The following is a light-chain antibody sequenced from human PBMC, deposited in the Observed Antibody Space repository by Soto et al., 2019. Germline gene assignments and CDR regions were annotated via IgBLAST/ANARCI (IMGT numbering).Light chain of an antibody. J-gene: IGKJ4*01. Sequence: AIRLTQSPCLLSASVGDRVTITCRASQVIDSSFAWYQQKPGKAPKLLIYAASTLQSGVPSRFSGSGSGTDFTLTISCLQSEDFATYYCQQYYSYPLTFGGGTKVDNK. CDR2: AAS. V-gene: IGKV1-8*01. CDR3: QQYYSYPLT. CDR1: QVIDSS.